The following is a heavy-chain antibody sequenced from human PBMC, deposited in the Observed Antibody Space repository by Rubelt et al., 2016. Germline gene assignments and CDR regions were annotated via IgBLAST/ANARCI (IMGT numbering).Heavy chain of an antibody. Sequence: EVQLVESGGGLIQPGGSLRLSCAASGFTVSSNYMSWVRQAPGKGLEWVSVIYSGGSTYYADSVKGRFTISRDNSKNTLYLEMNSLRAEETAVYYCAKGAGITIFGVVISEFDYWGQGTLVTVSS. CDR3: AKGAGITIFGVVISEFDY. V-gene: IGHV3-53*01. CDR1: GFTVSSNY. J-gene: IGHJ4*02. D-gene: IGHD3-3*01. CDR2: IYSGGST.